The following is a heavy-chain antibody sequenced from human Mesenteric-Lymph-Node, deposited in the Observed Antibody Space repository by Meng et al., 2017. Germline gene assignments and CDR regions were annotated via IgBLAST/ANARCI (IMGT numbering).Heavy chain of an antibody. Sequence: GGSLRLSCAASGFTVSNSWMYWVRQAPGKGLEWVANIKQDGSEKYDVDSVKGQFTLSRENAKNSLYLQMNSLRAEDTAVYYCARDSVYYYYYGMDVWGQGTTVTVSS. V-gene: IGHV3-7*01. CDR1: GFTVSNSW. CDR3: ARDSVYYYYYGMDV. CDR2: IKQDGSEK. J-gene: IGHJ6*02.